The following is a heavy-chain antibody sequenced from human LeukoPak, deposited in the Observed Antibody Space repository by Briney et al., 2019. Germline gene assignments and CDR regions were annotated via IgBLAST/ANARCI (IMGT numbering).Heavy chain of an antibody. D-gene: IGHD3-3*02. V-gene: IGHV4-31*03. CDR3: ARVDTSIWEAFDY. J-gene: IGHJ4*02. CDR1: GGSISSGGYY. Sequence: SQTLSLTCTVSGGSISSGGYYWSWIRQHSGKGLEWIGFIYYSGSTYYNPSLKSRVSMSVDTSNNQFSLNLTSVTVADTAIYFCARVDTSIWEAFDYWGQGTLVTVSS. CDR2: IYYSGST.